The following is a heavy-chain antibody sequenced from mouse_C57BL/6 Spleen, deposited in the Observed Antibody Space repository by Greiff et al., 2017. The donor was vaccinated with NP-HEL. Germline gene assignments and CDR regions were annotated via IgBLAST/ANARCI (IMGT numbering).Heavy chain of an antibody. Sequence: GQRQKAGAELVKPGASVKMSCKASGYTFTSYWITWVKQRPGQGLEWIGDIYPGSGSTNYNEKFKSKATLTVDTSSSTAYMQLSSLTSEDSAVYYCARRDYGNPWFAYWGQGTLVTVSA. CDR3: ARRDYGNPWFAY. D-gene: IGHD2-1*01. V-gene: IGHV1-55*01. CDR2: IYPGSGST. CDR1: GYTFTSYW. J-gene: IGHJ3*01.